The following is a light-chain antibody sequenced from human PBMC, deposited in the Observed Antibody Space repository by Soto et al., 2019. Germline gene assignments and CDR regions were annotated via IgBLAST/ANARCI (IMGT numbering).Light chain of an antibody. V-gene: IGKV3D-15*01. CDR3: QQYGTSAGT. Sequence: EIVLTQSPATLSVSPVDRATLSCRASQSVSSNLAWYQQKPGQTPRLLIYGASNRATGIPARFSGSGSGTDFTLTISRLEPEDFAVYYCQQYGTSAGTFGQGTKVDI. CDR1: QSVSSN. CDR2: GAS. J-gene: IGKJ1*01.